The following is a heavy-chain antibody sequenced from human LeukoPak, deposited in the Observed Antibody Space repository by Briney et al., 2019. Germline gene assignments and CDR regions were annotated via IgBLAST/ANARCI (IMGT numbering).Heavy chain of an antibody. CDR2: IYTSGST. CDR3: ARARRASSGPYYFDY. J-gene: IGHJ4*02. Sequence: GSLRLSCTVSGGSISSYYWSWIRQPAGKGLEWIGRIYTSGSTNYNPSLKSRVTMSVDTSKNQFSLKLSSVTAADTAVYYCARARRASSGPYYFDYWGQGTLVTVSS. V-gene: IGHV4-4*07. D-gene: IGHD6-19*01. CDR1: GGSISSYY.